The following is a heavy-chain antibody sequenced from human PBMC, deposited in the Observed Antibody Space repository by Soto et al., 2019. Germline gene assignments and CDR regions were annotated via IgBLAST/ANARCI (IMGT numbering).Heavy chain of an antibody. J-gene: IGHJ4*02. D-gene: IGHD3-3*01. Sequence: ASVKVSCKASGYTFTSYGISWARQAPGQGLEWMGWISAYNGNTNYAQKLQGRVTMTTDTSTSTAYMELRSLRSDDTAVYYCARYDFWSGPTQYYFDYWGQGTLVTVSS. CDR3: ARYDFWSGPTQYYFDY. CDR1: GYTFTSYG. V-gene: IGHV1-18*01. CDR2: ISAYNGNT.